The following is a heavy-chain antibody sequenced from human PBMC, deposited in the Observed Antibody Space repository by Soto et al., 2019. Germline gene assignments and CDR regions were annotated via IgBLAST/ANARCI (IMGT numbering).Heavy chain of an antibody. Sequence: SLRLSCAASGITFNTYWMSWVRQAPGKGLEWVANIKQDGSEKYYVDSVRGRFTISNDNAKNSVYLQMNSLRAEDTAVYYCVTGIAAGSFDYWGQGTLVTVSS. CDR1: GITFNTYW. J-gene: IGHJ4*02. CDR3: VTGIAAGSFDY. CDR2: IKQDGSEK. V-gene: IGHV3-7*03. D-gene: IGHD6-13*01.